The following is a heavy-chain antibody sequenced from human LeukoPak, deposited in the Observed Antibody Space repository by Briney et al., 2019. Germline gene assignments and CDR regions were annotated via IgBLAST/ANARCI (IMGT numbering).Heavy chain of an antibody. CDR1: GGSISSYY. Sequence: SETLSLTCTVSGGSISSYYWSWIRQPPGKGLEWIGYIYYSGSTNYNPSLKSRVTISVDTSKNQFSLKLSSVTAADTAVYYCARAKDTAMVIDYWGQGTLSPSPQ. D-gene: IGHD5-18*01. V-gene: IGHV4-59*01. J-gene: IGHJ4*02. CDR3: ARAKDTAMVIDY. CDR2: IYYSGST.